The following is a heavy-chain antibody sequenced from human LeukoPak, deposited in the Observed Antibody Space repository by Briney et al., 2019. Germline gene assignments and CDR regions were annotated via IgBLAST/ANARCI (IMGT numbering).Heavy chain of an antibody. CDR3: ARVYYYGSGSYNDCLDY. V-gene: IGHV1-8*03. Sequence: ASVKVSSKASVYTFTSYDINWVRQAPGQGLEWMGWMNPKSGNTGYAQKFQGRVTITRNTSISTAYMQLSSLRSEDTAVYYCARVYYYGSGSYNDCLDYWGQRTLVTVSS. D-gene: IGHD3-10*01. J-gene: IGHJ4*02. CDR2: MNPKSGNT. CDR1: VYTFTSYD.